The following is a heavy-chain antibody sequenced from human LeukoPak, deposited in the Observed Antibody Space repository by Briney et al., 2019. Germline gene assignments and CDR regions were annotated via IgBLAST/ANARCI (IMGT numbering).Heavy chain of an antibody. D-gene: IGHD2-8*02. J-gene: IGHJ4*02. Sequence: SETLSLTCAVSGGSISSGGYSWSWIRQPPGKGLEWIGYIYHSGSTYYNPSLKSRVTISVDTSKNQFSLKLNSVTAADTAVYYCASGPSIYWPYYFDYWGQGTLVTVSS. V-gene: IGHV4-30-2*01. CDR3: ASGPSIYWPYYFDY. CDR1: GGSISSGGYS. CDR2: IYHSGST.